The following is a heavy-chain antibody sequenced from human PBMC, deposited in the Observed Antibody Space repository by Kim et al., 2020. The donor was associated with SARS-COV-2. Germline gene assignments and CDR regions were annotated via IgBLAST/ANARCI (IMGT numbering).Heavy chain of an antibody. Sequence: ASVKVSCKASGYTFTGYYMHWVRQAPGQGLEWMGWINPNSGGTNYAQKFQGRVTMTRDTSISTAYMELSRLRSDDTAVYYCAITHPSHNSSGWSYYYYYYGMDVWGQGTTVTVSS. V-gene: IGHV1-2*02. D-gene: IGHD6-19*01. CDR3: AITHPSHNSSGWSYYYYYYGMDV. J-gene: IGHJ6*02. CDR2: INPNSGGT. CDR1: GYTFTGYY.